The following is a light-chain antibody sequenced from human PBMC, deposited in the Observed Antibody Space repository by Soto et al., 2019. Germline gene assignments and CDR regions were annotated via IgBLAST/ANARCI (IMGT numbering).Light chain of an antibody. CDR3: GASDTTLKVYL. Sequence: QSASTQPPSVSAAPGQKVTISCSGSASNIGYSFVAWYQQLPGTAPKVLIYDNHNRPSGIPDRFSGSKSGTSATLDITGLQTGDEADYYCGASDTTLKVYLFGPGTKVTVL. J-gene: IGLJ1*01. CDR1: ASNIGYSF. CDR2: DNH. V-gene: IGLV1-51*01.